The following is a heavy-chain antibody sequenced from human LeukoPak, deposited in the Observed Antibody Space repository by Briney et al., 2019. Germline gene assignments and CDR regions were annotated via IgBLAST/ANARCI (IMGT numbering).Heavy chain of an antibody. CDR2: ISSSSSYI. D-gene: IGHD5-18*01. CDR1: GFTFSSYS. Sequence: GGSLRLSCAASGFTFSSYSMNWVRQAPGKGLEWVSSISSSSSYIYYADSVKGRFTISRDNAKNSLYLQMNSLRAEDTAVYYCATDTKFRRGYSYHYYMDVWGKGTTVTISS. V-gene: IGHV3-21*01. CDR3: ATDTKFRRGYSYHYYMDV. J-gene: IGHJ6*03.